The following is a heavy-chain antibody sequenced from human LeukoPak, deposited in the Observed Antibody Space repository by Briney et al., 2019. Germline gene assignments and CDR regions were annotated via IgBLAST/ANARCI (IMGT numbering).Heavy chain of an antibody. Sequence: SQTLSLTCTVSGGSISSGGYYWSWIRQHPGKGLEWIGYIYYSGSTYYNPSLKSRVTISVDTSKNQFSLKLSSVTAADTAVYYCARVERSAKRGMDVWGQGTTVTVS. CDR2: IYYSGST. V-gene: IGHV4-31*03. CDR3: ARVERSAKRGMDV. D-gene: IGHD3-3*01. J-gene: IGHJ6*02. CDR1: GGSISSGGYY.